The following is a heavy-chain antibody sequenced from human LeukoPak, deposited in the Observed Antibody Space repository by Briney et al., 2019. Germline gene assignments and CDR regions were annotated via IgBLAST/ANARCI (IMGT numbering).Heavy chain of an antibody. CDR3: GESTLRGYDILTGYSPFDY. V-gene: IGHV5-51*01. CDR2: IYPGDSDT. D-gene: IGHD3-9*01. CDR1: GYSFTSYW. Sequence: GESLKISCKGSGYSFTSYWIGWVRQMPGKGLEWMGIIYPGDSDTRYSPSFQGQVTISADKSISTAYLQWSSLKASDTAMYYCGESTLRGYDILTGYSPFDYWGQGTLVTVSS. J-gene: IGHJ4*02.